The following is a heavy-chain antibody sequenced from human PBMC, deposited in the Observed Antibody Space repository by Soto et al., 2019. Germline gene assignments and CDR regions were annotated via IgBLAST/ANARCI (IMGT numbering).Heavy chain of an antibody. D-gene: IGHD2-8*01. CDR2: IYHSGST. CDR3: VRDQVKNCSNGVCSSGGFDY. Sequence: PSETLSLTCAVSGVSISSSGYSWSWIRQPPGKGLEWIGYIYHSGSTYYNPSLKSRVTISVDRSKNQFSLKLSSVTAADTAIYYCVRDQVKNCSNGVCSSGGFDYWGQGALVTVSS. J-gene: IGHJ4*02. CDR1: GVSISSSGYS. V-gene: IGHV4-30-2*01.